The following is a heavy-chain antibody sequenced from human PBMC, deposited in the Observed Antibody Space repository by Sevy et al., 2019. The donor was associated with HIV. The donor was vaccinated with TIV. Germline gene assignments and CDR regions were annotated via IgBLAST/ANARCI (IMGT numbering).Heavy chain of an antibody. CDR2: IYGGGGK. CDR3: AREVQGESHKSPWFDP. J-gene: IGHJ5*02. Sequence: GGSLRLSCAASGFTVSGNYMSWVRQAPGKGLEWVSVIYGGGGKYQADSVKGRFTISRDDSKNTLYLQMNSLRVDDTATYYCAREVQGESHKSPWFDPWGQGTLVTVSS. CDR1: GFTVSGNY. V-gene: IGHV3-53*01.